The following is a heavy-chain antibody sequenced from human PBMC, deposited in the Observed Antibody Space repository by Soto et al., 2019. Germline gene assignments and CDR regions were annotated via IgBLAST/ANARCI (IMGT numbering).Heavy chain of an antibody. J-gene: IGHJ3*02. CDR1: GGSISGFY. CDR3: ARPGAAGAFDI. D-gene: IGHD1-26*01. V-gene: IGHV4-59*08. Sequence: PSETLSLTCTVSGGSISGFYWNWIRQPPGKGLEWIGNIYYTGSTDYKPSLKSRVTISVDTSKNQFSLKLNSVTAADTAVYYCARPGAAGAFDIWGQGTMVTVSS. CDR2: IYYTGST.